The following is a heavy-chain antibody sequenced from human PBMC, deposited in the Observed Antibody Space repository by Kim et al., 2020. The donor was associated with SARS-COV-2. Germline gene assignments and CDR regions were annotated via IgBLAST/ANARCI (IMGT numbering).Heavy chain of an antibody. CDR3: AKESGSGSYYACTYSYYGMDV. V-gene: IGHV3-30*18. D-gene: IGHD3-10*01. CDR1: GFTFSSYG. J-gene: IGHJ6*02. CDR2: ISYDGSNK. Sequence: GGSLRLSCAASGFTFSSYGMHWVRQAPGKGLEWVAVISYDGSNKYYADSVKGRFTISRDNSKNTLYLQMNSLRAEDTAVYYCAKESGSGSYYACTYSYYGMDVWGQGTTVTVS.